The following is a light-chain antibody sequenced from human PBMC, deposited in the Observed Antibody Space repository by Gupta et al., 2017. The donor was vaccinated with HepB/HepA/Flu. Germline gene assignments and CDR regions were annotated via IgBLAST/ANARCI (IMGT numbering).Light chain of an antibody. Sequence: QSVLTQPPSASGTPGQRVTISCSGSSSNIGSNYVYWYQQLPGTAPKVLIYRNNQRPSGVPDRFSGSKSGTSASLAISGLRSEDEADYYCAAWDDSLSGLVFGVGTKLNVL. CDR1: SSNIGSNY. CDR2: RNN. CDR3: AAWDDSLSGLV. J-gene: IGLJ3*02. V-gene: IGLV1-47*01.